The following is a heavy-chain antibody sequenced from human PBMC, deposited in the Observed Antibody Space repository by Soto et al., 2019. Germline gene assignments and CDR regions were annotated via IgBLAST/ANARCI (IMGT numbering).Heavy chain of an antibody. CDR2: IYYSGST. V-gene: IGHV4-59*12. D-gene: IGHD3-22*01. Sequence: LSLTCTFSGGSFSTYQWTWIRQPPGKGLEWIGYIYYSGSTNYNPSLKSRVTISVDTSKNQFSLKLSSVTAADTAVYYCARLASGSYYYYGMDVWGQGTTVTVSS. CDR3: ARLASGSYYYYGMDV. J-gene: IGHJ6*02. CDR1: GGSFSTYQ.